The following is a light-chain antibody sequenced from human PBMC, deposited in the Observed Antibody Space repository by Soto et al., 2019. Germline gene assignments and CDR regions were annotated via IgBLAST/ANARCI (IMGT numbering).Light chain of an antibody. V-gene: IGLV2-14*01. Sequence: QYALTQPASVSGSPGQSITMSCTGTSSDVGSYDFVSWYQQHPGKAPKLLIYEVSNRPSGVSARFSGSKSDNTASLTISGLQAADEADYFCSSYSGSTVRYVFGSGTKLTVL. CDR2: EVS. CDR3: SSYSGSTVRYV. CDR1: SSDVGSYDF. J-gene: IGLJ1*01.